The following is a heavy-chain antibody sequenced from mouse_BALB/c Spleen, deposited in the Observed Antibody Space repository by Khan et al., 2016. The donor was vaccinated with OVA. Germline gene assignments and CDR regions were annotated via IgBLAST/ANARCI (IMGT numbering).Heavy chain of an antibody. V-gene: IGHV1S81*02. CDR1: GYTLTRYY. Sequence: QVQLQQPGAELVKPGASVKLSCKASGYTLTRYYMYWVKQRPGQGLEWIGGINPGNGGTNLNEKFKNKATLTVDKSSTTVYMQLSSLTSEDSAVYYCTRNYGYDYFDYWDQGTTLTVSS. CDR2: INPGNGGT. J-gene: IGHJ2*01. D-gene: IGHD1-2*01. CDR3: TRNYGYDYFDY.